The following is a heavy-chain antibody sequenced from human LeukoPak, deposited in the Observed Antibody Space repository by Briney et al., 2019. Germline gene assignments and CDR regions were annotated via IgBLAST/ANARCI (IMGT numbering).Heavy chain of an antibody. V-gene: IGHV3-23*01. J-gene: IGHJ4*02. Sequence: RPGGSLRLSCAASGFTFSSYAMNWVRQAPGKGLEWVAGISSGDRTFHAESVKGRFTISRDKSKDTLYLQMNSLRAEDTAVYYCAKDATASPYFHWFDNRGQGTQVIVSS. CDR1: GFTFSSYA. CDR3: AKDATASPYFHWFDN. D-gene: IGHD3-9*01. CDR2: ISSGDRT.